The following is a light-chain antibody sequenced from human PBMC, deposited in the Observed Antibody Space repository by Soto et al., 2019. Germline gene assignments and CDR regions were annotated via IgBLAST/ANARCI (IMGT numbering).Light chain of an antibody. Sequence: SALTQPASVSWSPGQSITISCTGTSSDIGAYNYVSWYQQLPGKAPKLMISDVSNRPSGVSNRFSGSKSGSAASLTISGLQAEDEADFYCTSYTISGTLVFGTGTKVTVL. CDR1: SSDIGAYNY. CDR3: TSYTISGTLV. V-gene: IGLV2-14*01. CDR2: DVS. J-gene: IGLJ1*01.